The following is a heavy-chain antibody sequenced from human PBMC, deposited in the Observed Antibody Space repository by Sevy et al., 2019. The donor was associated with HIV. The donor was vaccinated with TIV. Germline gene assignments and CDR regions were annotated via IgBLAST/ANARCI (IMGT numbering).Heavy chain of an antibody. V-gene: IGHV4-61*01. CDR3: VRDRIAAAGGYFDY. CDR1: GASVSYGNFY. D-gene: IGHD6-13*01. CDR2: ISYIGSP. Sequence: SETVSLTCTVSGASVSYGNFYWTWIRQPPGKGLEWIGYISYIGSPNYNPSLKSRVTISIDTAKNQLSLRLNSVTATDTAVYYCVRDRIAAAGGYFDYWGQGALVTVSS. J-gene: IGHJ4*02.